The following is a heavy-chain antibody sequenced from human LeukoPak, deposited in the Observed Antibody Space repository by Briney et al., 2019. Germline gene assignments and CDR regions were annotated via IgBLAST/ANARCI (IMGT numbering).Heavy chain of an antibody. V-gene: IGHV5-51*01. J-gene: IGHJ4*02. CDR2: IYPLDSDT. D-gene: IGHD3-10*01. CDR1: GYSFTNTW. CDR3: ATVNGSHWFFDY. Sequence: GESLKISCKGSGYSFTNTWIGWVRLMPGKGLEWMGTIYPLDSDTRYIPSFQGQVTISADKSITTAYLQWSSLRASDTAMYYCATVNGSHWFFDYWGQGTLVTVSS.